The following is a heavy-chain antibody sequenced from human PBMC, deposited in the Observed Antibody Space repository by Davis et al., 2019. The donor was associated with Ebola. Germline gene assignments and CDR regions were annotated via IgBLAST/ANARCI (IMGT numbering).Heavy chain of an antibody. CDR1: GFTFSSYT. CDR3: ARDGRHSSRYYDY. V-gene: IGHV3-21*04. Sequence: GESLKISCVASGFTFSSYTMNWVRQAPGKGLEWVSSIRSRSESIPYADSVKGRFTISRDNAKNSLYLQMNSLRADDTAVYYCARDGRHSSRYYDYWGQGTLVTVSS. J-gene: IGHJ4*02. D-gene: IGHD6-13*01. CDR2: IRSRSESI.